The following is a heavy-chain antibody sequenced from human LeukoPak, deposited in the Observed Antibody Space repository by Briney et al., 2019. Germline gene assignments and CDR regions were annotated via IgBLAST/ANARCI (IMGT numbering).Heavy chain of an antibody. CDR3: AKERELSVFPKEYFQH. Sequence: SGGSLRLSCAASGFTFSSYAMSWVRQAPGKGLEWVSAISGSGGSAYYADSVKGRFTISRDNSKNTLYLQMNSLRAEDTAVYYCAKERELSVFPKEYFQHWGQGTLVTVSS. CDR2: ISGSGGSA. CDR1: GFTFSSYA. D-gene: IGHD3-16*02. J-gene: IGHJ1*01. V-gene: IGHV3-23*01.